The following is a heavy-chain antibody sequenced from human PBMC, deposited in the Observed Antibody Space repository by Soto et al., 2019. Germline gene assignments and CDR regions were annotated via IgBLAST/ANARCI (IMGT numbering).Heavy chain of an antibody. CDR2: ISAYNGNT. V-gene: IGHV1-18*01. J-gene: IGHJ3*02. D-gene: IGHD2-2*01. CDR3: AIASGYCSSTSCYAAVDI. Sequence: ASVKVSCKASGYTFTSYGISWVRQAPGQGLEWMGWISAYNGNTNYAQKLQGRVTMTTDTSTSTADMELRSLRSDDTAVYYCAIASGYCSSTSCYAAVDIWGQGTMGTVSS. CDR1: GYTFTSYG.